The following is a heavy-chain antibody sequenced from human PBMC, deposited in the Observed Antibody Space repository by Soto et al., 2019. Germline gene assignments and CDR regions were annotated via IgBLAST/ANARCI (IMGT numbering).Heavy chain of an antibody. J-gene: IGHJ4*02. V-gene: IGHV4-39*01. D-gene: IGHD2-15*01. CDR2: IYYDGST. CDR1: GGSINSNNYY. CDR3: AKLVVAATRHTDFDT. Sequence: QMQLQESGPGLVKPSETLSLTCTVSGGSINSNNYYWAWIRQPPVKGLAWIASIYYDGSTYYNPSLKSPVTIPIDTSKNQSSLRLRSVTAADTAIYYYAKLVVAATRHTDFDTWGQGTLVTVSS.